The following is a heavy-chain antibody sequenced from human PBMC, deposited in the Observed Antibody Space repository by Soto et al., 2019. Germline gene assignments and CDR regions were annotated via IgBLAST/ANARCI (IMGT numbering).Heavy chain of an antibody. CDR2: IYYSGST. CDR3: ARDLQYYDFHHWFDP. D-gene: IGHD3-3*01. J-gene: IGHJ5*02. Sequence: QVQLQESGPGLVKPSQTLSLTCTVSGGSISSGGYYWSWIRQHPGKGLEWIGYIYYSGSTYYNPSLQSRVTISVDTSKNQFSLKLSSVTAADTAVYYCARDLQYYDFHHWFDPWGQGTLVNVSS. CDR1: GGSISSGGYY. V-gene: IGHV4-31*03.